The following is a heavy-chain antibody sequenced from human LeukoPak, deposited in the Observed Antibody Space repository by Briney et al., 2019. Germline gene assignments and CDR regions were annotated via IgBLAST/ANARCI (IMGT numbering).Heavy chain of an antibody. D-gene: IGHD6-13*01. V-gene: IGHV4-59*01. CDR3: ARETGSSWSTFNAFDI. J-gene: IGHJ3*02. CDR2: IYYSGST. CDR1: GGSISSYY. Sequence: SETLSLTCAVSGGSISSYYWSWIRQPPGKGLEWIGYIYYSGSTNYNPSLKSRVTISVDTSKNQFSLKLSSVTAADTAVYYCARETGSSWSTFNAFDIWGQGTMVTVSS.